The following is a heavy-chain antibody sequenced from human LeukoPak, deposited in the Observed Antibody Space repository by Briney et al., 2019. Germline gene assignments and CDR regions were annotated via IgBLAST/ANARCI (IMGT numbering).Heavy chain of an antibody. J-gene: IGHJ6*01. V-gene: IGHV3-7*05. CDR1: GFTFSSYW. CDR2: IKEDGSET. D-gene: IGHD4-17*01. CDR3: ARDTVNHYYGMDV. Sequence: QTGGSLRLSCAASGFTFSSYWMSWVRQAPGKGLEWVANIKEDGSETYYVDSVKGRFTISRDNAKNSLYLQMNSLRAEDTVVYYCARDTVNHYYGMDVWGQGTTVTVSS.